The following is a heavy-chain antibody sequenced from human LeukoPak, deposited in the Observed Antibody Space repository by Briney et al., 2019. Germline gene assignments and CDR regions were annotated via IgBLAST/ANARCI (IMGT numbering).Heavy chain of an antibody. V-gene: IGHV3-64*01. J-gene: IGHJ4*02. CDR1: GFTFSSYA. CDR2: ISSNGGST. Sequence: GGSLRLSCAASGFTFSSYAMHWVRQAPGKGLEYVSAISSNGGSTYYANSVKGRFTISRDNSKNTLYLQMGSLRAEDMAVYYCASLAVAGIPFDYRGQGTLVTVSS. CDR3: ASLAVAGIPFDY. D-gene: IGHD6-19*01.